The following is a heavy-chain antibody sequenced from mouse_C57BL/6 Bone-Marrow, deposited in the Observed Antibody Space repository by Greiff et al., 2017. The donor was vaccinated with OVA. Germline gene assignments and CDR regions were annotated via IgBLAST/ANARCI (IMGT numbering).Heavy chain of an antibody. Sequence: QVQLQQSGAELARPGASVKLSCKASGYTFTRYGISWVKQRTGQGLEWIGAIYPRSGNTYYNEKFKGKATLTADTSSSTAYMELRSLTSADSAVYFCARWRLRRGAWFAYWGQGTLVTVSA. D-gene: IGHD2-4*01. CDR2: IYPRSGNT. CDR3: ARWRLRRGAWFAY. J-gene: IGHJ3*01. CDR1: GYTFTRYG. V-gene: IGHV1-81*01.